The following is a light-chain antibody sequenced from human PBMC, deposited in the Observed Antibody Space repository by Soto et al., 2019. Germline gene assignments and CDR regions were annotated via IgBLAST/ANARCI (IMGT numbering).Light chain of an antibody. CDR3: AAWDDSLNGVV. CDR1: SSNIGSNT. V-gene: IGLV1-44*01. J-gene: IGLJ2*01. CDR2: TNN. Sequence: QSVLTQPPSASGTPGQRVTISCSGSSSNIGSNTVNWYQQLPGTAPKLLIYTNNQRPSGVPDRFSGSKSGTSASLAISGRQSEDEAEDDCAAWDDSLNGVVFGGGTKLTVL.